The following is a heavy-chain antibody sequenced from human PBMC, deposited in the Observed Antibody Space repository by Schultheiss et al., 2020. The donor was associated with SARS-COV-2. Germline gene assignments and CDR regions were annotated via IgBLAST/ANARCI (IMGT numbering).Heavy chain of an antibody. CDR1: GFIFTSSA. J-gene: IGHJ5*02. Sequence: SVKVSCKASGFIFTSSAMQWVRQARGQRLEWIGWIVVGSGNTNYAQKSQERVTITRDMSTSTAHMELRSLRIEDTAVYYCAATVRLGELSLGSWGQGTLVTVSS. CDR2: IVVGSGNT. CDR3: AATVRLGELSLGS. D-gene: IGHD3-16*02. V-gene: IGHV1-58*02.